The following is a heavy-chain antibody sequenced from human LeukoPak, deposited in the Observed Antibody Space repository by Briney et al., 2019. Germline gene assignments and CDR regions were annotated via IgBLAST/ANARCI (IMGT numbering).Heavy chain of an antibody. CDR3: ARGGYNWNDGTLDY. Sequence: SETLSLTCAVYGGSFSGYYWSWIRQPPGKGLEWIGEINHSGGTNYNPPLKSRVTISVDTSKKQFSLKQSSVTAADTAVYYCARGGYNWNDGTLDYWGQGTLVTASS. CDR2: INHSGGT. J-gene: IGHJ4*02. V-gene: IGHV4-34*01. D-gene: IGHD1-20*01. CDR1: GGSFSGYY.